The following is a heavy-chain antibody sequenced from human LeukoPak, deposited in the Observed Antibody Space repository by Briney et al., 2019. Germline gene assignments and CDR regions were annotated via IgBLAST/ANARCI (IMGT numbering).Heavy chain of an antibody. V-gene: IGHV3-23*01. CDR1: GFTFSSYA. J-gene: IGHJ4*02. CDR2: ISGSGGRT. CDR3: ARSYSSGS. D-gene: IGHD6-19*01. Sequence: GGSLRLSCVASGFTFSSYAMNWVRQAPGKGLEWVSGISGSGGRTYYADSVKGRFTISRDNSKNTLYLQMNSLRAEDTAIYYCARSYSSGSWGQGTLVTVSS.